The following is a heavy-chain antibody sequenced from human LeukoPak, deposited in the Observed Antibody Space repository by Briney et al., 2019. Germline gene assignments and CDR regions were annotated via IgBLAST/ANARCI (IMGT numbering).Heavy chain of an antibody. CDR2: INWNGGST. CDR1: GFTFDDYG. J-gene: IGHJ4*02. V-gene: IGHV3-20*04. CDR3: ARAKPKNMVRGLIMRRESRYYFDY. D-gene: IGHD3-10*01. Sequence: GGSLRLSCAASGFTFDDYGMSWVCQAPGKGLEWVSGINWNGGSTGYADSVKGRFTISRDNAKNSLYLQMNSLRAEDTALYYCARAKPKNMVRGLIMRRESRYYFDYWGQGTLVTVSS.